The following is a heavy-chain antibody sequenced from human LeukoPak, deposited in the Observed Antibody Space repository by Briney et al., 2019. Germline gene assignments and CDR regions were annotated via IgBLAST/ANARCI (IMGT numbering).Heavy chain of an antibody. CDR1: GGTFNSYA. J-gene: IGHJ5*02. D-gene: IGHD2-2*01. V-gene: IGHV1-69*04. CDR3: AKGYCSSTSCHNWFDP. Sequence: SVKVSCKASGGTFNSYAISWVRQAPGQGLEWMGRIIPILGIANYAQKFQGRVTITADKSTSTAYMEVSSLRSEDTAVYYCAKGYCSSTSCHNWFDPWGQGTLVTVSS. CDR2: IIPILGIA.